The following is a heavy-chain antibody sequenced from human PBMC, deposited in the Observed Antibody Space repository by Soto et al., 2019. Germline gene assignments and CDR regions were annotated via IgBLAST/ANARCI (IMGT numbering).Heavy chain of an antibody. D-gene: IGHD3-9*01. CDR2: ISGSGGST. CDR1: GFTFSSYA. V-gene: IGHV3-23*01. J-gene: IGHJ4*02. Sequence: GGSLRLSCAASGFTFSSYAMSWVRQAPGKGLEWVSAISGSGGSTYYADSVKGRFTISRDNSKNTLYLQMNSLRAEDTAVYYCAKRNTEYYDILTGSLIDYWGQGTLVTVSS. CDR3: AKRNTEYYDILTGSLIDY.